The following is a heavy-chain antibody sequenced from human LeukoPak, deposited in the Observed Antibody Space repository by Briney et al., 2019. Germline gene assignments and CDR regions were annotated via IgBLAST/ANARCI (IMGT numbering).Heavy chain of an antibody. CDR1: GFTFSSYA. Sequence: GGSLRLSCAASGFTFSSYAMSWVRQAPGKGLEWVSAISGSGGSTYYADSVKGRFTIPRDNSKNTLYLQMNSLRAEDTAVYYCARGSGIGSGWSSYIDYWGQGTLVTVSS. V-gene: IGHV3-23*01. CDR3: ARGSGIGSGWSSYIDY. D-gene: IGHD6-19*01. CDR2: ISGSGGST. J-gene: IGHJ4*02.